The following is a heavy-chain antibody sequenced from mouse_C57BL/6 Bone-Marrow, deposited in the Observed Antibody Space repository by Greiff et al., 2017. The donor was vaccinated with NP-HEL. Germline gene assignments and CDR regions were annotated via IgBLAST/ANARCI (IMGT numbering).Heavy chain of an antibody. CDR1: GYTFTSYW. V-gene: IGHV1-69*01. D-gene: IGHD1-1*01. CDR3: AREGGYYGSSSWFAY. J-gene: IGHJ3*01. CDR2: IDPSDSYT. Sequence: VQLQQPGAELVMPGASVKLSCKASGYTFTSYWMHWVKQRPGQGLEWIGEIDPSDSYTNYNQKFKGKSTLTVDKSSSTAYMQLSSLTSEDSAVYYCAREGGYYGSSSWFAYWGQGTRVTVSA.